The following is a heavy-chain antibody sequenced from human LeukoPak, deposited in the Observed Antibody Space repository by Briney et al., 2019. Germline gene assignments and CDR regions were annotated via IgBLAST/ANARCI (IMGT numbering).Heavy chain of an antibody. D-gene: IGHD3-3*01. CDR3: ARGPPYYDFWSGYSRGYYYYGMDV. V-gene: IGHV4-34*01. J-gene: IGHJ6*02. CDR2: INHSGST. CDR1: GGSFSGYY. Sequence: PSETLSFTCAVYGGSFSGYYWSWIRQPPGKGLEWIGEINHSGSTNYNPSLKSRVTISVDTSKNQFSLKLSSVTAADTAVYYCARGPPYYDFWSGYSRGYYYYGMDVWGQGTTVTVSS.